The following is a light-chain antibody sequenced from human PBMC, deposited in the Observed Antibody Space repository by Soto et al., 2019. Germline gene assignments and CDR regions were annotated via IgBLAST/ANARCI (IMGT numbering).Light chain of an antibody. CDR1: QSILYSSKNKNY. CDR3: QQYYSTPPYT. J-gene: IGKJ2*01. V-gene: IGKV4-1*01. CDR2: WAS. Sequence: DIVMTQSPDSLTVSLGERATINCKSSQSILYSSKNKNYLAWYQQKPGQPPKLLIYWASTRESGVPDRFSGSGSGTDFTLTISSLQAEDVAVYYCQQYYSTPPYTFGQGTKLEIK.